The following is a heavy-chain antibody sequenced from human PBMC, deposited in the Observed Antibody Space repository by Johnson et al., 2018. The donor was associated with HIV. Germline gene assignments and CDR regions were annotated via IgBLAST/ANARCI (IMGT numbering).Heavy chain of an antibody. CDR1: KFTFDDYA. Sequence: VQLVESGGGLVQPGRSLRLSCAASKFTFDDYAMHWVRQAPGKGLEWVSGICWNSGSIGYADSVTGRFTISRDNAKNSVDLQMNSLRAEDTAGYYCAKDLASYSSFWPPAFDVWGQGTMVTVSS. J-gene: IGHJ3*01. D-gene: IGHD6-6*01. V-gene: IGHV3-9*01. CDR2: ICWNSGSI. CDR3: AKDLASYSSFWPPAFDV.